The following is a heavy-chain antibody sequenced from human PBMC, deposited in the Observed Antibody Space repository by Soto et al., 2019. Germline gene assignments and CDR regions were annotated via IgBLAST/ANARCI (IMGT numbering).Heavy chain of an antibody. V-gene: IGHV4-31*03. Sequence: PSETLSIACTFSCRPVGIGAYYSTWIPEHRGRGLDWIRYLYHIGSPYYNPSLENRVTISLDTAKNQFSLNLTSVTVADTAIYYCVRDRALDSSGHWFDTWGQGTMVTVSS. CDR2: LYHIGSP. CDR1: CRPVGIGAYY. J-gene: IGHJ5*02. D-gene: IGHD3-22*01. CDR3: VRDRALDSSGHWFDT.